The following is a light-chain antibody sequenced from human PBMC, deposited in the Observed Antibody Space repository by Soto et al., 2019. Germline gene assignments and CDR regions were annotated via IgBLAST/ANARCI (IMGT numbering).Light chain of an antibody. Sequence: HSVLTNPPSVSAAPRHKVTISFSGSSSNIGGNSVSWYQQLPGTAPKLLIYDDNKRPSGIPDRFSGSKSGTSATLGITGFQTGDEADYYCGSWDSSLSAYVFGTGTKVTVL. CDR3: GSWDSSLSAYV. CDR1: SSNIGGNS. J-gene: IGLJ1*01. V-gene: IGLV1-51*01. CDR2: DDN.